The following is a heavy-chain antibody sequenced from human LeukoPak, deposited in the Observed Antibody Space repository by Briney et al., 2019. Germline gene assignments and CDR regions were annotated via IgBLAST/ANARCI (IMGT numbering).Heavy chain of an antibody. V-gene: IGHV1-18*01. CDR2: ISADNGNT. CDR3: ARGRGYNYGHFDY. Sequence: ASVKVSFKASGYTFISYGISWVRQAPGQGLEWMGWISADNGNTHYAQRLQGRVTMTTDTSTRTAHMELRSLTSDDTAVYYCARGRGYNYGHFDYWGQGTLVTVSS. J-gene: IGHJ4*02. D-gene: IGHD5-12*01. CDR1: GYTFISYG.